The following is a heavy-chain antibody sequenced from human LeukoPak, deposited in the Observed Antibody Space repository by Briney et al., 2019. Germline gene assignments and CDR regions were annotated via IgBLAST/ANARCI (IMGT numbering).Heavy chain of an antibody. D-gene: IGHD3-10*01. J-gene: IGHJ3*02. CDR1: GASLSTSS. V-gene: IGHV4-59*01. Sequence: SETLSLTCTVSGASLSTSSWTWIRQPPGKGLECIGFIYYSGTAHYHPSLKSRVTISLDTSKNQFSLKLSSVTAADTAVYYCARIRVNAFDIWGQGTMVTVSS. CDR3: ARIRVNAFDI. CDR2: IYYSGTA.